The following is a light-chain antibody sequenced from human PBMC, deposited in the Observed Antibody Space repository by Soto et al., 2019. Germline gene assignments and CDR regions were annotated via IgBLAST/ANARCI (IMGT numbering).Light chain of an antibody. CDR1: SSDVGGYNY. J-gene: IGLJ1*01. V-gene: IGLV2-14*01. CDR3: SSYTSSSTLDV. CDR2: DVS. Sequence: QSALTQPASVSGSPGQSITISCTGTSSDVGGYNYVSWYRQHPGKAPKLMIYDVSNRPSGVSNRFSGSKSGNTASVTISGLQAEDEADYYFSSYTSSSTLDVFGSGTKLTVL.